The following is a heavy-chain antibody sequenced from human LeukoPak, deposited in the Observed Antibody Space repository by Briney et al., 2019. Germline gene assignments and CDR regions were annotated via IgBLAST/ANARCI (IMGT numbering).Heavy chain of an antibody. D-gene: IGHD6-25*01. V-gene: IGHV3-74*01. Sequence: GGSLRLSCAASGFTFSSYWMHWVRQAPGKGLVWVSRINTDESSTSYADSVKGRFTISRDNAKNTLYLQMNSLRAEDTAVYYCASPGRLEKRNAFDIWGPGTMVTVSS. J-gene: IGHJ3*02. CDR1: GFTFSSYW. CDR3: ASPGRLEKRNAFDI. CDR2: INTDESST.